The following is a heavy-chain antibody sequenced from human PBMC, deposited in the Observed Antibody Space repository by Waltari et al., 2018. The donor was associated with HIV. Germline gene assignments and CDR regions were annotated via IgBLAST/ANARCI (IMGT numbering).Heavy chain of an antibody. Sequence: QVTLKESGPVLVKPTETLTLTCTVSGFSLSNARMGVSWIRQPPGKALEWLAHIFSNDEKSYSTSLKSRLTISKDTSKSQVVLTMTNMDPVDTATYYCARSRIAAAGPYYYGMDVWGQGTTVTVSS. V-gene: IGHV2-26*01. J-gene: IGHJ6*02. D-gene: IGHD6-13*01. CDR3: ARSRIAAAGPYYYGMDV. CDR2: IFSNDEK. CDR1: GFSLSNARMG.